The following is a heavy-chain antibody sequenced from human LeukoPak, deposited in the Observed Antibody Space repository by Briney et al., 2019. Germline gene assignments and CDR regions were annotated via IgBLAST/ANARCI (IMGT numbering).Heavy chain of an antibody. CDR1: GGTFSIYA. V-gene: IGHV1-69*01. D-gene: IGHD2-2*01. J-gene: IGHJ4*02. CDR2: IIPIFGTA. CDR3: ARALVVPAAIGPFDY. Sequence: GASVKVSFTASGGTFSIYAISWVRQAPGQGLEWMGGIIPIFGTANYAQKFQGRVTITADESTSTAYIELSSLRSEVTAVYYCARALVVPAAIGPFDYWGQGTLVTVSS.